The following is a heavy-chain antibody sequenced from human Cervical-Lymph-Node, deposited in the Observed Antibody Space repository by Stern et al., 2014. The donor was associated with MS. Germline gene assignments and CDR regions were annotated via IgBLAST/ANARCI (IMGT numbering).Heavy chain of an antibody. D-gene: IGHD3-10*01. CDR1: GHTFA. Sequence: VQLVQSGAEVKKPGASVTVSCKASGHTFAVHWVRQAPGQRLEWMGRIITGNGDTNYSQKFQGRVTITRDTFASTAYMELRSLRSEYTAVYYCTSLSGPLDSWGQGTLVTVSS. CDR3: TSLSGPLDS. V-gene: IGHV1-3*04. CDR2: IITGNGDT. J-gene: IGHJ5*01.